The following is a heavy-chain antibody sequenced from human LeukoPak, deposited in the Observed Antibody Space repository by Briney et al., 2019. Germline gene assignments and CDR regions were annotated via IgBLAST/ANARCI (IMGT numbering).Heavy chain of an antibody. D-gene: IGHD5-24*01. Sequence: PGGSLRLSCAASGFTFRKAWMSWVRQAPGTGLEWVGRIKSKTDGGTTDYAAPVKGRFTISRDDSKNTLYLQMNSLKTEDTAVYYCTTGRSDDFDYWGQGTLVTVSS. CDR3: TTGRSDDFDY. CDR2: IKSKTDGGTT. J-gene: IGHJ4*02. CDR1: GFTFRKAW. V-gene: IGHV3-15*01.